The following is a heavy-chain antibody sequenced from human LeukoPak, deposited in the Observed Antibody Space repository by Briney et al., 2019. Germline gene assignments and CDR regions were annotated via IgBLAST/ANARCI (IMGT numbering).Heavy chain of an antibody. V-gene: IGHV4-4*03. D-gene: IGHD5-12*01. CDR1: GGSLSSGKL. J-gene: IGHJ5*02. CDR2: IYQSGST. CDR3: ARSFRYSGYDYWFDP. Sequence: PGTPCLTCAVSGGSLSSGKLWSWVRQPPGKGLEWIGEIYQSGSTNYNPSLKSRVTISIDKFKNQLSLKLSSVTAAETAVYYCARSFRYSGYDYWFDPWGQGPQVTVYS.